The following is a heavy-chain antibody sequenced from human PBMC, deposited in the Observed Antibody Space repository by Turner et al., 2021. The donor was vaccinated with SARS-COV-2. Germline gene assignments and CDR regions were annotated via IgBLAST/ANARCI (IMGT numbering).Heavy chain of an antibody. V-gene: IGHV3-53*02. Sequence: EVQLVETGGGLIQPGGSMRLSCAASGFTVSSNYMSWVRQAPGKGLEWGSVIYSGGSTYYADSVKGRFTISRDNSKNTLYLQMNSLRAEDTAVYYCARGPHPRGFDYWGQGTLVTVSS. CDR3: ARGPHPRGFDY. D-gene: IGHD3-10*01. J-gene: IGHJ4*02. CDR1: GFTVSSNY. CDR2: IYSGGST.